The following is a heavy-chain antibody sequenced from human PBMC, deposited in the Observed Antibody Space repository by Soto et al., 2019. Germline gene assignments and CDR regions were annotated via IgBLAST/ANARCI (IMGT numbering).Heavy chain of an antibody. D-gene: IGHD2-2*01. V-gene: IGHV3-48*02. CDR2: ISPSNSTI. CDR1: GFTFSLYP. Sequence: HLVESGGGLVQPGGSLRLSCAASGFTFSLYPVNWVRQAPGKGLEWLSYISPSNSTIYYADSVKGRFTISRDNAENSLDLQMNGLRDDETAVYYCARVGRGFCSSTRCYTDGFDLWGQGTVVTVST. CDR3: ARVGRGFCSSTRCYTDGFDL. J-gene: IGHJ3*01.